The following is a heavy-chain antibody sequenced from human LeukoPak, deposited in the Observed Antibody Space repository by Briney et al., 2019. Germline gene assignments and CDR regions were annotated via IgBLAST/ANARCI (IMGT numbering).Heavy chain of an antibody. CDR3: AKAIGHYVAFDI. D-gene: IGHD4-17*01. CDR2: ISGSGGST. V-gene: IGHV3-23*01. Sequence: PGGSLRLSCAASGFAFSSYAMSWVRQAPGKGLEWVSAISGSGGSTYYADSVKGRFTISRDNSKNTLYLQMNSLRAEDTAVYYCAKAIGHYVAFDIWGQGTMVTVSS. CDR1: GFAFSSYA. J-gene: IGHJ3*02.